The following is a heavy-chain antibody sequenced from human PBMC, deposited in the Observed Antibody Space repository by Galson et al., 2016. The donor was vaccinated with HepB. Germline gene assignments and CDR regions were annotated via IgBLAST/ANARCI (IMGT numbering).Heavy chain of an antibody. CDR3: ARDPTLDPGNLIGAFDI. J-gene: IGHJ3*02. CDR1: GFTLSSYG. V-gene: IGHV3-33*01. CDR2: IWADGYNK. D-gene: IGHD2-15*01. Sequence: SLRLSCAASGFTLSSYGMHWVRQAPGKGLEWVATIWADGYNKFYPDSAKGRFTISRDSSKNAMSLQMNSLRVEDTALYYCARDPTLDPGNLIGAFDIWGQGAMVSVSS.